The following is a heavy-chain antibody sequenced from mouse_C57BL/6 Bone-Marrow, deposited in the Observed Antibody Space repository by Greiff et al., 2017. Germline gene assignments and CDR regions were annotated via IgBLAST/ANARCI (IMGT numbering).Heavy chain of an antibody. D-gene: IGHD2-4*01. J-gene: IGHJ2*01. V-gene: IGHV1-52*01. Sequence: QVQLKQPGAELVRPGSSVKLSCKASGYTFTSYWMHWVKQRPIQGLEWIGNIDPSDSETHYNQKFKDKATLTVDKSSSTAYMQLSSLTSEDSAVYYCSRGYYDYEGYFDYWGQGTTLTVSS. CDR1: GYTFTSYW. CDR2: IDPSDSET. CDR3: SRGYYDYEGYFDY.